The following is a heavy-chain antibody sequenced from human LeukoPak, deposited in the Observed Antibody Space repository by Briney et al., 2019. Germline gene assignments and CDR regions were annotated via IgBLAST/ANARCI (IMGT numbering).Heavy chain of an antibody. J-gene: IGHJ3*02. CDR2: ISWNSGSI. CDR1: GFTFDDYA. D-gene: IGHD3-10*01. Sequence: PGRSLRLSCAASGFTFDDYAMHWVRQAPGKGLEWVSGISWNSGSIGYADSVKGRFTISRDNAKNSLYLQMNSLRAEDTALYYCAKDIPGVGYAFDIWGQGTMVTVSS. CDR3: AKDIPGVGYAFDI. V-gene: IGHV3-9*01.